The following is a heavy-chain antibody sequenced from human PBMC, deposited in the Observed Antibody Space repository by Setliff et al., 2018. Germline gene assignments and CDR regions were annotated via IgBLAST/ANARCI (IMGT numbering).Heavy chain of an antibody. J-gene: IGHJ4*02. CDR2: IYPGDSDT. CDR1: GYDFSTYW. D-gene: IGHD3-10*01. CDR3: ARHPYRNFNNTNYYGTYYFDY. Sequence: GESLKISCKGSGYDFSTYWIGWVRQMPGKGLEWMGIIYPGDSDTRYSPSFQGQVTISVDKSMSTTYLQWNSLKASDTAIYYCARHPYRNFNNTNYYGTYYFDYWGQGTLVTVSS. V-gene: IGHV5-51*01.